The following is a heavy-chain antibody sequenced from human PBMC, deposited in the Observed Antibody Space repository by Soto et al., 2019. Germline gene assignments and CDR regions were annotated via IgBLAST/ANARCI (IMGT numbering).Heavy chain of an antibody. J-gene: IGHJ4*02. V-gene: IGHV1-69*05. CDR1: GGTFSSYA. D-gene: IGHD1-26*01. CDR2: IVPIVDTS. CDR3: ARDTDQWDQRYWDD. Sequence: SVKVSCKTSGGTFSSYAISWVRQAPGQGLEWMGGIVPIVDTSTYAQKFQGRVTMTTDTYTSTVYMELRSLRSDDTAVYYCARDTDQWDQRYWDDWGQGSLVTFSS.